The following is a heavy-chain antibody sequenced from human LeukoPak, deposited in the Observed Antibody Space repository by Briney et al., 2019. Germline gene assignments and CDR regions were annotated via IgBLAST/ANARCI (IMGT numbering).Heavy chain of an antibody. V-gene: IGHV3-23*01. D-gene: IGHD4/OR15-4a*01. CDR3: AKEEVPTTKAFDP. Sequence: GGSLRLSCAASGFTFSNSAMYWVRQAPGKGLEWVSSISGTGAHTYHADSVKGRFTISRDNSKNTLYLQMNTLRAEDTAVYYCAKEEVPTTKAFDPWGQGTLVTVSS. J-gene: IGHJ5*02. CDR2: ISGTGAHT. CDR1: GFTFSNSA.